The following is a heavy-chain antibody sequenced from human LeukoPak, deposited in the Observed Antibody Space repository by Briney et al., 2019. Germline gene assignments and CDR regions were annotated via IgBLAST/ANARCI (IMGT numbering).Heavy chain of an antibody. CDR3: ARQTNWFDV. J-gene: IGHJ5*02. CDR1: GASISIYY. CDR2: IFNSGDT. V-gene: IGHV4-59*08. Sequence: PSETLSLTCTVSGASISIYYWSWVRQPPGKGLEWIGYIFNSGDTRYNPSLESRVTISLGTSNNQFSLKLSSVTAADTAVYYCARQTNWFDVWGQGILVTVSS.